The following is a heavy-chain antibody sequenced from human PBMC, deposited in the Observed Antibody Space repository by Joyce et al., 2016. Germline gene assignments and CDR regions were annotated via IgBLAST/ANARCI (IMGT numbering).Heavy chain of an antibody. D-gene: IGHD2-21*01. J-gene: IGHJ4*02. CDR1: RITFSNFG. CDR3: ASSLVAYRGGGKYFDN. V-gene: IGHV3-30*03. CDR2: MSYGASKT. Sequence: QAQLVESGGGVVRPGMALRLSCLVSRITFSNFGMHWVRQAPGKGLEWVAFMSYGASKTEYADSVGGRFTISRDNSKKTLYLQMNSLKPEDTATYFCASSLVAYRGGGKYFDNWGQGALVAVSS.